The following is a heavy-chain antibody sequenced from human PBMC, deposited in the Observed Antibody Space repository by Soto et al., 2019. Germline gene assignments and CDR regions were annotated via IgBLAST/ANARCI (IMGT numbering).Heavy chain of an antibody. CDR1: GYTFTSYY. Sequence: QVQLVQSGAEVKKPGASVKVSCKASGYTFTSYYMHWVRQAPGQGLEWMGIINPSGGSTSYAQKFQGKVTMTRDTSTSTVYMELSSLRSEDTAVYYCAGDRPNSLVAAEQGGLWGQGTLVTVSS. V-gene: IGHV1-46*01. CDR3: AGDRPNSLVAAEQGGL. J-gene: IGHJ4*02. CDR2: INPSGGST. D-gene: IGHD2-15*01.